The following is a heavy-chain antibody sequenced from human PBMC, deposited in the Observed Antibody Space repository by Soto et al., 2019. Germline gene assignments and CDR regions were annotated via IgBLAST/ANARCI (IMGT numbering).Heavy chain of an antibody. CDR1: GFTFSSYS. V-gene: IGHV3-21*01. CDR3: ARDCSSTSCSYGMDV. Sequence: EVQLVESGGGLVKPGGSLRLSCAASGFTFSSYSMNWVRQAPGKGLEWVSSISSSSSYIYYADSVKGRFTISRDNAKNSLHLQMNSLRAEDTAVYYCARDCSSTSCSYGMDVWGQGTTVTVSS. J-gene: IGHJ6*02. D-gene: IGHD2-2*01. CDR2: ISSSSSYI.